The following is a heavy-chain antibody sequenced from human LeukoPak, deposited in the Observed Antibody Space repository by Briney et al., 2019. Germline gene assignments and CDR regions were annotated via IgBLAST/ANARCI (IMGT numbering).Heavy chain of an antibody. V-gene: IGHV4-30-2*01. D-gene: IGHD3-10*01. Sequence: SQTLSLTCAVSGGSIGSGGYSWSWIRQPPGKGLEWIGYIYHSGSTYYNPSLKSRVTISVDRSKNQFSLKLSSVTAADTAVYYCARGAQWFGELFDYWGQGTLVTVSS. CDR3: ARGAQWFGELFDY. CDR2: IYHSGST. CDR1: GGSIGSGGYS. J-gene: IGHJ4*02.